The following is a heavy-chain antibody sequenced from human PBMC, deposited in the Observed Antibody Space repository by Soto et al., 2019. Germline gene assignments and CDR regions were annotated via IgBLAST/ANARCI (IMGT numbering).Heavy chain of an antibody. V-gene: IGHV3-30*18. CDR3: AKDLLTYGGYCSGGSCYGALDY. CDR1: GFTFSSYG. D-gene: IGHD2-15*01. J-gene: IGHJ4*02. Sequence: QVQLVESGGGVVQPGRSLRLSCAASGFTFSSYGMHWVRQAPGKGLEWVAVISYDGSNKYYADSVKGRFTISRDNSKNTLYLQMNSLRAEDTAVYYCAKDLLTYGGYCSGGSCYGALDYWGQGTLVTVSS. CDR2: ISYDGSNK.